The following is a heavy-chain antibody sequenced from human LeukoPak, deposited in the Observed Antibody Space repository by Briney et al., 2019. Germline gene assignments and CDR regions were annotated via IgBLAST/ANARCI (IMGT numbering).Heavy chain of an antibody. V-gene: IGHV4-34*01. D-gene: IGHD3-10*01. CDR3: ARVLWFGELLSRYYYGMDA. Sequence: SETLSLTCAVYGGSFSGYYWSWIRQPPGKGLEWIGEINHSGSTNYNPSLKSRVTISVDTSKNQFSLKLSSVTAADTAVYYCARVLWFGELLSRYYYGMDAWGQGTTVTVSS. CDR2: INHSGST. J-gene: IGHJ6*02. CDR1: GGSFSGYY.